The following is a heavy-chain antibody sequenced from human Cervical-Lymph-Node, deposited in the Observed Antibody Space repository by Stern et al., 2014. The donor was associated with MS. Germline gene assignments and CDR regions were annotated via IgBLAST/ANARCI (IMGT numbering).Heavy chain of an antibody. Sequence: QVQLVESGAEVKKPGASVKLSCKASGFTFSTYHMHWVRQAPGQVLAWVGLVTLNEGTTDYAQECQGRITMTRDTSTSTLYMELSSLRSEDTALYYCAREGVATPIHLKAFDLWGQGTMITVSS. CDR2: VTLNEGTT. D-gene: IGHD4-23*01. J-gene: IGHJ3*01. V-gene: IGHV1-46*01. CDR3: AREGVATPIHLKAFDL. CDR1: GFTFSTYH.